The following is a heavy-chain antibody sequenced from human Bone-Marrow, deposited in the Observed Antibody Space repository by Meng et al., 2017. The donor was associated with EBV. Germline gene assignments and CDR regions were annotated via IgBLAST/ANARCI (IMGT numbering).Heavy chain of an antibody. Sequence: QGQVEAWGPGVGKPSALRSPCCTVSGGSISTYYWSWIRQPPGKGLEWIGYIYYSGSTNYNPSLKSRVTISVATSKTRFSLKLRLVTAADTDVYYCARRGGGYWLFDYWGQGTLVTVSS. J-gene: IGHJ4*02. CDR1: GGSISTYY. V-gene: IGHV4-59*13. D-gene: IGHD1-26*01. CDR2: IYYSGST. CDR3: ARRGGGYWLFDY.